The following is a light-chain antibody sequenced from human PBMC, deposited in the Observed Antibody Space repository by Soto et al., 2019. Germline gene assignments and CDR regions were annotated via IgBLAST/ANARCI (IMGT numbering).Light chain of an antibody. CDR2: DVS. V-gene: IGLV2-14*03. Sequence: QSALTQPASASGSPGQSITISCTGITAVVPSSNFVSWYQHRPGEGPRLILYDVSHRPSGVSNRFSGSKAGDTASLTISGLQLEDEAEYYCTSYRKGPLYVFGSGTKVTVL. J-gene: IGLJ1*01. CDR3: TSYRKGPLYV. CDR1: TAVVPSSNF.